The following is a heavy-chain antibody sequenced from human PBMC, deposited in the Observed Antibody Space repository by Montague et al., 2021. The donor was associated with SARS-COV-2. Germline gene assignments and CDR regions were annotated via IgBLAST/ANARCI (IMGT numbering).Heavy chain of an antibody. D-gene: IGHD5-24*01. Sequence: SLRLSCAASGFSFSAYAMSWVRQAPGKGLKWVSAITPGGDIPYYADSVRGRFTISRDNARNTVYLQMDSLRVEDTAMYYCVKDTYGSFDPWGLGTLVTVSS. J-gene: IGHJ5*02. CDR2: ITPGGDIP. CDR3: VKDTYGSFDP. CDR1: GFSFSAYA. V-gene: IGHV3-23*01.